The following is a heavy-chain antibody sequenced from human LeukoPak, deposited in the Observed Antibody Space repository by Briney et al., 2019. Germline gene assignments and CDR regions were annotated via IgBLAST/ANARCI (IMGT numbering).Heavy chain of an antibody. CDR2: ISACNGNT. J-gene: IGHJ6*04. V-gene: IGHV1-18*01. CDR1: GYTFTNYD. CDR3: ARGLIAAAGMDV. Sequence: GASVKVSCKASGYTFTNYDISWVRQAPGQGLEWMGWISACNGNTNCAQKFQGRVTMTTDTSTTTAYMELRTLKSDDTAVYFCARGLIAAAGMDVWGKGTTVTVSS. D-gene: IGHD6-13*01.